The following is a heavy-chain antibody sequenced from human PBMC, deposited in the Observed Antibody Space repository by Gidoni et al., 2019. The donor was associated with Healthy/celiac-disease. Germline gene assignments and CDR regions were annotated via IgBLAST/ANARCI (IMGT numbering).Heavy chain of an antibody. CDR1: GFTFSDSY. Sequence: QVQLVESGGGLVKPGGSLRLSCAASGFTFSDSYMCWIRQAPGKGLEWVSNISSSGSTIFYADSVKGRFTISRDNAKNSLYLQMNSLRAEDTAVYYCARDHRTGYSSSWYAFDYWGQGTLVTVSS. CDR3: ARDHRTGYSSSWYAFDY. V-gene: IGHV3-11*01. D-gene: IGHD6-13*01. CDR2: ISSSGSTI. J-gene: IGHJ4*02.